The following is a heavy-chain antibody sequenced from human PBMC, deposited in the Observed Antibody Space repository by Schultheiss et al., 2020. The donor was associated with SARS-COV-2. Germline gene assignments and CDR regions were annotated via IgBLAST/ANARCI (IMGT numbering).Heavy chain of an antibody. CDR1: GFTFSSYA. CDR2: ISYDGSNK. Sequence: GGSLRLSCAASGFTFSSYAMNWVRQAPGKGLEWVAVISYDGSNKYYADSVKGRFTISRDNSKNTLYLQMNSLRAEDTAVYYCASNNKGYDFWSGYYSLWCYYYMDVWGKGTTVTVAS. J-gene: IGHJ6*03. V-gene: IGHV3-30*04. CDR3: ASNNKGYDFWSGYYSLWCYYYMDV. D-gene: IGHD3-3*01.